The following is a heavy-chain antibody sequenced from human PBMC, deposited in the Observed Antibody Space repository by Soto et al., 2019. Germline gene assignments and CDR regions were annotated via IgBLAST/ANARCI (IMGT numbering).Heavy chain of an antibody. CDR2: ISGSGGNT. J-gene: IGHJ4*02. D-gene: IGHD2-2*01. Sequence: GGSLRLSCAASGITFSTYGMSWVRQAPGKGLEWVSAISGSGGNTYYADSVQGRFTISRDNSKNTLYLQMNSLRAEDTAVYYCATFRFCTSTSCFAEEGGYWGQGTLVTVSS. CDR1: GITFSTYG. V-gene: IGHV3-23*01. CDR3: ATFRFCTSTSCFAEEGGY.